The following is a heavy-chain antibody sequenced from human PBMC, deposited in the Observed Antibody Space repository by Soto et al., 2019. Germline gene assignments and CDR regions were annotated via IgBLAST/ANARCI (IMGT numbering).Heavy chain of an antibody. CDR1: GLTVSGKKY. CDR3: ASWHEREHAYDV. J-gene: IGHJ3*01. V-gene: IGHV3-53*01. CDR2: LYVVDGT. Sequence: DVQLVESGGGLIQPGESLRLSCAAFGLTVSGKKYVAWVRQAPGKGLEWVSALYVVDGTYYADSVKGRFTTSRDSSKTTVYLQMNGLRPDDTAVYYCASWHEREHAYDVWGQGTTVTVSS. D-gene: IGHD1-1*01.